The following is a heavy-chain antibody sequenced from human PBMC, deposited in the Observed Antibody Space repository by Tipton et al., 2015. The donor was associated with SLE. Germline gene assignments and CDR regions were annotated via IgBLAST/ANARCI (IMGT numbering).Heavy chain of an antibody. J-gene: IGHJ3*02. CDR3: ARDRGGGTFDI. D-gene: IGHD3-10*01. Sequence: TLSLTCTVSGGSISSSSYYWSWIRQPPGKGLEWIEYIYYSGSTNYNPSLKSRVTISVDTSKNQFSLKLSSVTAADTAVYYCARDRGGGTFDIWGQGTMVTVSS. V-gene: IGHV4-61*01. CDR1: GGSISSSSYY. CDR2: IYYSGST.